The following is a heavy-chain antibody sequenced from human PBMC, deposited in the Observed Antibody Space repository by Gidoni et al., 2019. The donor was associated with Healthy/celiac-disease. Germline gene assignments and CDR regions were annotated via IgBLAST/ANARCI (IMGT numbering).Heavy chain of an antibody. Sequence: QVQLQQWGAGLLKPSETLSLTCAVYGGSFSGYYWSWIRQPPGKGLEWIGEINHSGSTNYNPSLKSRVTISVDTSKNQFSLKLSSVTAADTAVYYCARGGIAVAGIGRYFDLWGRGTLVTVSS. D-gene: IGHD6-19*01. J-gene: IGHJ2*01. CDR2: INHSGST. CDR1: GGSFSGYY. CDR3: ARGGIAVAGIGRYFDL. V-gene: IGHV4-34*01.